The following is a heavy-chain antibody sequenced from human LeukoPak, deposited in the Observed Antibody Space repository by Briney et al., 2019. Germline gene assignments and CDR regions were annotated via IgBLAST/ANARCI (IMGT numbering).Heavy chain of an antibody. V-gene: IGHV4-59*08. D-gene: IGHD3-10*01. CDR2: IYYSGST. J-gene: IGHJ5*02. CDR3: ARQLGGGELLYNWFDP. Sequence: PSETLSLTCTVSGGSISSYYWSWIRHPPGKGLEWIGYIYYSGSTNYNPSLKSRVTISVDTSKNQFSLKLSSVTAADTAVYYCARQLGGGELLYNWFDPWGQGTLVTVSS. CDR1: GGSISSYY.